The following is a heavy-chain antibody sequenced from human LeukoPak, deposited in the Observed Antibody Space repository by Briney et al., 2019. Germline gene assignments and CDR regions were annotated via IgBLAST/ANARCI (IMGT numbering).Heavy chain of an antibody. V-gene: IGHV3-21*04. J-gene: IGHJ3*02. CDR2: ISSSSSYI. CDR1: GFTFSTYS. Sequence: GGSLRLSCAASGFTFSTYSMNWVRQAPGKGLEWASSISSSSSYIYYADSVKGRFTISRDNSKSTLYLQMNSLRAEDTAVYYCAEVSSSWSNDAFDIWGQGTMVTVSS. D-gene: IGHD6-13*01. CDR3: AEVSSSWSNDAFDI.